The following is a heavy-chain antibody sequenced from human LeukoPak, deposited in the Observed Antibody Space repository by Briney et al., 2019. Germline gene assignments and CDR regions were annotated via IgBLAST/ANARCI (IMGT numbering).Heavy chain of an antibody. CDR2: IIPIFGTA. Sequence: ASVKVSCKASGGTFISYAISWVRQAPGQGLEWMGGIIPIFGTANYAQKFQGRVTITADESTSPAYMELSSLRSEDTAVYYCAREFEWDTAYCGGDCYRYGMDVWGQGTTVTVSS. J-gene: IGHJ6*02. D-gene: IGHD2-21*02. CDR3: AREFEWDTAYCGGDCYRYGMDV. CDR1: GGTFISYA. V-gene: IGHV1-69*13.